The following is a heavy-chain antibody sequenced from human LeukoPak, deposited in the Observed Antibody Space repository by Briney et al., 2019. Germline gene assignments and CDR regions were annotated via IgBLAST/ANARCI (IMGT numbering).Heavy chain of an antibody. CDR2: IEPSDSYT. V-gene: IGHV5-10-1*01. CDR3: ASVFDYDDAFDI. CDR1: GYSLTSYW. D-gene: IGHD3-9*01. J-gene: IGHJ3*02. Sequence: GESLRISCKWSGYSLTSYWISWVRQMPGKGLEWMGRIEPSDSYTNYSPSFQAHVTISADKSISTAYLQWSSLKASDTDMYYCASVFDYDDAFDIWGQGTMVTVSS.